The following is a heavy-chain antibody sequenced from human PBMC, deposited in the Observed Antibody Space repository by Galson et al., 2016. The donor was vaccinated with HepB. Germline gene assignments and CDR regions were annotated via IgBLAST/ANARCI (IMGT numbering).Heavy chain of an antibody. V-gene: IGHV3-23*01. J-gene: IGHJ4*02. D-gene: IGHD3-22*01. CDR2: ISDGGGSK. CDR3: AKDRHLVYYESSGYPTLLDY. Sequence: SLRLSCAASGFTFSSYAMSWVRQAPGKGLEWVSAISDGGGSKYYADSVKGRFTISRDNSKNTLYLQMNSLRAEDTALYYCAKDRHLVYYESSGYPTLLDYWGQGTLVTVPS. CDR1: GFTFSSYA.